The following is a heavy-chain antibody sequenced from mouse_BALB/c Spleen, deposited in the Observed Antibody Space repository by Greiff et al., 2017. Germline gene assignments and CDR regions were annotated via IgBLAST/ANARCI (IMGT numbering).Heavy chain of an antibody. Sequence: EVMLVESGGGLVQPGGSLKLSCAASGFTFSSYGMSWVRQTPDKRLELVATINSNGGSTYYPDSVKGRFTISRDNAKNTLYLQMSSLKSEDTAMYYCARGGRYDYDAMDYWGQGTSVTVSS. CDR3: ARGGRYDYDAMDY. V-gene: IGHV5-6-3*01. CDR1: GFTFSSYG. J-gene: IGHJ4*01. D-gene: IGHD1-1*01. CDR2: INSNGGST.